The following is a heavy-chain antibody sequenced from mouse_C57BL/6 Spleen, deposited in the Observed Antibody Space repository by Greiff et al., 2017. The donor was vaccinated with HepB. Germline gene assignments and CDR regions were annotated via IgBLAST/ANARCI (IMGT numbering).Heavy chain of an antibody. D-gene: IGHD1-1*01. Sequence: EVKVVESVAELVRPGASVKLSCTASGFNIKNTYMHWVKQRPEQGLEWIGRIDPANGNTKYAPKFQGKATITADTSSNTAYLQLSSLTSEDTAIYYCVYGSSLYWYFDVWGTGTTVTVSS. J-gene: IGHJ1*03. CDR3: VYGSSLYWYFDV. V-gene: IGHV14-3*01. CDR2: IDPANGNT. CDR1: GFNIKNTY.